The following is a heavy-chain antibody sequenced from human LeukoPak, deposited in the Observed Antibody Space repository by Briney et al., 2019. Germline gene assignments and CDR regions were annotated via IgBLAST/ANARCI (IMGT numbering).Heavy chain of an antibody. CDR1: GGTFSSYA. V-gene: IGHV1-69*04. CDR2: IIPILGIA. D-gene: IGHD3-22*01. CDR3: AFGTMIVVAPAVHFDY. J-gene: IGHJ4*02. Sequence: SVTVSCKASGGTFSSYAISWVRQAPGQGLEWMGRIIPILGIANYAQKFQGRVTITADKSTSTAYMELSSLRSEDTAVYYCAFGTMIVVAPAVHFDYWGQGTLVTVSS.